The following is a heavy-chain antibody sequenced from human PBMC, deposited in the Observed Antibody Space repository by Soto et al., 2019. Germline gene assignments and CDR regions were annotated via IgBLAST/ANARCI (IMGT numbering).Heavy chain of an antibody. CDR1: GGTFSSYA. Sequence: GASVKVSCKASGGTFSSYAISWVRQAPGQGLEWMGGIIPIFGTANYAQKFQGRVTITADKSTSTAYMELSSLRSEGTAVYYCATARFNYYGSGTTHSYDYWGQGTLVTVSS. CDR3: ATARFNYYGSGTTHSYDY. CDR2: IIPIFGTA. V-gene: IGHV1-69*06. D-gene: IGHD3-10*01. J-gene: IGHJ4*02.